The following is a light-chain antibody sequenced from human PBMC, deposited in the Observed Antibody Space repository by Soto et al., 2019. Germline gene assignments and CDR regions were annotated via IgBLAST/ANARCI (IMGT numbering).Light chain of an antibody. CDR3: QQLDSYPLT. J-gene: IGKJ4*01. CDR2: VAS. Sequence: IQLTQSPSFLSASVGDRVTLTCRASQDISTYLAWYQQKPGKAPNLLIYVASTLQDGVPSRFSGTGSGTEFTLTITNLQPADFATYYCQQLDSYPLTFGGGTEVEIK. V-gene: IGKV1-9*01. CDR1: QDISTY.